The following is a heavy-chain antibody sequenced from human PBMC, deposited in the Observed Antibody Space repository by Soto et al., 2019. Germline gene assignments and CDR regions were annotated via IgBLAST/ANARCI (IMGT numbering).Heavy chain of an antibody. CDR2: ISTDSGNT. CDR1: GYTFTSSG. V-gene: IGHV1-18*01. CDR3: ARDIPSYDILTGYYPTYYYYGMDV. D-gene: IGHD3-9*01. Sequence: ASVKVSCKASGYTFTSSGISWVRQAPGQGLEWMGWISTDSGNTKYAQHLQGRVSMTTDTSTSTAYMDLRSLRSDDTAVYYCARDIPSYDILTGYYPTYYYYGMDVWG. J-gene: IGHJ6*02.